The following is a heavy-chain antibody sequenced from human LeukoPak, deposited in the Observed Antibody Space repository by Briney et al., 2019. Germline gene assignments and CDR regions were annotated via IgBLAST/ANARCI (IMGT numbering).Heavy chain of an antibody. CDR3: ARDPGQWLVLRNDAFDI. V-gene: IGHV3-11*04. Sequence: GGSRRLXCAASGFTFSDYYMSWIRQAPGKGLEWVSYISSSGSTIYYADSVKGRFTISRDNAKNSLYLQMNSLRAEDTAVYYCARDPGQWLVLRNDAFDIWGQGTMVTVSS. J-gene: IGHJ3*02. CDR1: GFTFSDYY. D-gene: IGHD6-19*01. CDR2: ISSSGSTI.